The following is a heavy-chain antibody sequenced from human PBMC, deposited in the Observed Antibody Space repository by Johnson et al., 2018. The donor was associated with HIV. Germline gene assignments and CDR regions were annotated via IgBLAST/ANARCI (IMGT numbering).Heavy chain of an antibody. J-gene: IGHJ3*02. CDR2: ISYDGSNK. V-gene: IGHV3-30-3*01. CDR1: GFTFSSYA. Sequence: QMQLVESGGGVVQPGRSLRLSCAASGFTFSSYAMHWVRQAPGKGLEWVAVISYDGSNKYYADYVKGRFTISRNNSKNTLYLQMNILRAEEPAVYYCARELEFGDLRKNDAFDIWGQGTMVTVSS. CDR3: ARELEFGDLRKNDAFDI. D-gene: IGHD4-17*01.